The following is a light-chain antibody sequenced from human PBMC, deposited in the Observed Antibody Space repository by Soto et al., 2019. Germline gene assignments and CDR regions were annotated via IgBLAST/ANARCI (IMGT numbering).Light chain of an antibody. CDR1: LGISSY. V-gene: IGKV1-9*01. J-gene: IGKJ3*01. CDR2: AAS. CDR3: LHLNSYSPDT. Sequence: DIQLTQSPSFLSASVGDRVTITCRASLGISSYLAWYQQKPGKAPKLLIFAASTLQNGVPSRFSGSGSGTEFTLTISSLQPEDFATYYCLHLNSYSPDTFGPGTKVDIK.